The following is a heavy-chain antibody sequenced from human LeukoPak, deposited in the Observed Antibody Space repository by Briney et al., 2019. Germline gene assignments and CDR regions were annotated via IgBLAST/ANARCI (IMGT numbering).Heavy chain of an antibody. CDR2: INPSGGST. D-gene: IGHD4-17*01. V-gene: IGHV1-46*01. Sequence: GASVKVSCKASGYTFTSYYTHWVRQAPGQGLEWMGIINPSGGSTSYARKFQGRVTMTRDMSTSTVYMELSSLRSEDTAVYYCARVPPYGDYNWFDPWGQGTLVTVSS. J-gene: IGHJ5*02. CDR1: GYTFTSYY. CDR3: ARVPPYGDYNWFDP.